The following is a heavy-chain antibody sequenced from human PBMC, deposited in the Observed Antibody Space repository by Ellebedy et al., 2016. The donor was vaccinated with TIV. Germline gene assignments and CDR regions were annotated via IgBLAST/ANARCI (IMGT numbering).Heavy chain of an antibody. CDR1: GFTFGRYW. J-gene: IGHJ5*02. CDR3: ARDRGDYSISGP. Sequence: GGSLRLSXVASGFTFGRYWMHWVRQAPGNKLVWDSRIKSDGSGTTYADSVKGRFTTSRDNARNTLYLQMNSLRGEDTAVYFCARDRGDYSISGPWGQGTLVTVSS. CDR2: IKSDGSGT. D-gene: IGHD4-11*01. V-gene: IGHV3-74*01.